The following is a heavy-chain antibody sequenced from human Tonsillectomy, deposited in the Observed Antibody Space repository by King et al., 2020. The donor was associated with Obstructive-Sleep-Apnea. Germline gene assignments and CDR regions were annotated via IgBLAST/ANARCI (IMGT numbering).Heavy chain of an antibody. J-gene: IGHJ4*02. V-gene: IGHV5-51*01. Sequence: VQLVESGAEVKKPGKSLKISCKGSGYRFTSYWIAWVRQMPGKGLEWMGIINPGDSDTRYSPSFQGQFTISAEKSISTAYLQWSSLKASATAMFYCARPLEDSSRYFDYWRQGTLVTVSS. D-gene: IGHD6-6*01. CDR3: ARPLEDSSRYFDY. CDR2: INPGDSDT. CDR1: GYRFTSYW.